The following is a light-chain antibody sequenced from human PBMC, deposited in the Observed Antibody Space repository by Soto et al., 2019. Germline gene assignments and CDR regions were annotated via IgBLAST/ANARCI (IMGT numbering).Light chain of an antibody. CDR3: NSYTSSTTYV. V-gene: IGLV2-14*01. CDR2: EVN. J-gene: IGLJ1*01. Sequence: QSALTQPASVSGSPGQSITISCTGTSSAVGGYNYVSWYQQHPGEAPKLMIYEVNNRPSGVSNRFSGSKSGNTASLTISWLQAEDEADYYCNSYTSSTTYVFGTGTKVTVL. CDR1: SSAVGGYNY.